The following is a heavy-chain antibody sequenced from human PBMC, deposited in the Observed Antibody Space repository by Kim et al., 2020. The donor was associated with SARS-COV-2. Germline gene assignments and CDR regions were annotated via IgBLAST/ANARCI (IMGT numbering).Heavy chain of an antibody. CDR1: GFTFSSYA. V-gene: IGHV3-23*01. CDR3: GKVIQWGINCMDV. D-gene: IGHD3-16*01. J-gene: IGHJ6*02. CDR2: VGDSGANT. Sequence: GGSLRLSCAASGFTFSSYAMKWVRQVPGKGLEWVSTVGDSGANTYYADSVKGRFTISRDNSKNTLYLQMHSLRAEDTAVYFCGKVIQWGINCMDVWGQGTTVTVSS.